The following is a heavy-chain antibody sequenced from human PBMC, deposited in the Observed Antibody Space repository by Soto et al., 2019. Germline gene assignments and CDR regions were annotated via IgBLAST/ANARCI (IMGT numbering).Heavy chain of an antibody. Sequence: QLGGSLRLSCAASGFTFSSYAMSWVRQAPGKGLEWVSAISGSGGSTYYADSVKGRFTISRDNSKNTLYLQMNSLRAEDTAVYYCAKDALYYDILTGYLNWFDPWGQGTLVTVSS. J-gene: IGHJ5*02. D-gene: IGHD3-9*01. V-gene: IGHV3-23*01. CDR1: GFTFSSYA. CDR3: AKDALYYDILTGYLNWFDP. CDR2: ISGSGGST.